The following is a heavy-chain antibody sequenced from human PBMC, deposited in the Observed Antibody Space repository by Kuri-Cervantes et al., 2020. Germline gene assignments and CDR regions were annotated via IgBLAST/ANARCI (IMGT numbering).Heavy chain of an antibody. CDR3: AKDRMVYEY. V-gene: IGHV3-23*01. J-gene: IGHJ4*02. CDR2: ISGSGDTT. D-gene: IGHD1-14*01. CDR1: GFPFSKYA. Sequence: GGSLRLSCAASGFPFSKYAMSWVRQVPGKGLEWISGISGSGDTTYYAASVKGRFSISRDNSKSTLYLQMNSLRVEDTAVYYCAKDRMVYEYWGQGTRVTVSS.